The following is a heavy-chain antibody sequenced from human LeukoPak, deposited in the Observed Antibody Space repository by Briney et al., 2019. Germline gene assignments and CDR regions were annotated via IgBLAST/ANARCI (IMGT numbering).Heavy chain of an antibody. CDR3: ARGNPDFWSGYGDY. J-gene: IGHJ4*02. CDR1: GGTFSSYA. V-gene: IGHV1-69*04. CDR2: IIPILGIA. Sequence: GASVKVSCKASGGTFSSYAISWVRQAPGQGLELMGRIIPILGIANYAQKFQGRVTITADKSTSTAYMELSSLRSEDTAVYYCARGNPDFWSGYGDYWGQGTLVTVSS. D-gene: IGHD3-3*01.